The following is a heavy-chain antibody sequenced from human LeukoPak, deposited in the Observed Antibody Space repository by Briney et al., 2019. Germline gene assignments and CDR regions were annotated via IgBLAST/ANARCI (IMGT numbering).Heavy chain of an antibody. V-gene: IGHV1-2*02. CDR1: GYTFTGYY. CDR2: INPNSGGT. J-gene: IGHJ6*03. Sequence: ASVKVSCKASGYTFTGYYMHWVRQAPGQGLEWMGWINPNSGGTNYAQKFQGRVTMTRDTSISTAYMELSRLRSDDTAVYYCARARSGVGYYYYMDVWGKGTTVTVSS. CDR3: ARARSGVGYYYYMDV. D-gene: IGHD2-15*01.